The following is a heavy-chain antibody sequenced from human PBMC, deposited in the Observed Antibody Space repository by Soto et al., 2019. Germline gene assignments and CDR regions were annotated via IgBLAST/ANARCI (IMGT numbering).Heavy chain of an antibody. CDR3: ARSASGTYSQGYNFYVMEV. V-gene: IGHV1-2*02. CDR1: GNTLTGYF. Sequence: GASVKVSCKASGNTLTGYFLHWVRQARGQGLEWLGWLNSNSGGTKIAQKFQGRLAMTRDTSITTAYMELSRLTSDDTAVYYCARSASGTYSQGYNFYVMEVWGPGTTVTVSS. D-gene: IGHD3-10*01. J-gene: IGHJ6*02. CDR2: LNSNSGGT.